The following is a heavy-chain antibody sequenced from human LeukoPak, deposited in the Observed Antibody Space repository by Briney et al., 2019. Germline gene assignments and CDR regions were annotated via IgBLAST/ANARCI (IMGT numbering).Heavy chain of an antibody. Sequence: SETLSLTCAVYGGSSSGYHWSWIRQPPGKGLEWIGEINHSGSTNYNPSLKSRVTISVDTSKNQFSLKLSSVTAADTAVYYCARGLVRFLAAGKRWFDPWGQGTLVTVSS. J-gene: IGHJ5*02. V-gene: IGHV4-34*01. CDR1: GGSSSGYH. D-gene: IGHD6-13*01. CDR2: INHSGST. CDR3: ARGLVRFLAAGKRWFDP.